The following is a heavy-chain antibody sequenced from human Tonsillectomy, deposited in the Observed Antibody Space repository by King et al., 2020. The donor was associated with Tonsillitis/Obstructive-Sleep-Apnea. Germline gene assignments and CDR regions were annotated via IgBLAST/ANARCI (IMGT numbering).Heavy chain of an antibody. J-gene: IGHJ4*02. D-gene: IGHD3/OR15-3a*01. CDR2: IDHSGST. V-gene: IGHV4-34*01. CDR1: GGSFNGYY. Sequence: VQLQQWGAGLLRPSETLSLTCGVYGGSFNGYYWTWNRQTPGKGLEWIGEIDHSGSTNNNPSLKSRVTISVDTSKNQFSLNLNSVTAEDTAIYYCVRGSVEQDWAFDYWGQGTLVTVSS. CDR3: VRGSVEQDWAFDY.